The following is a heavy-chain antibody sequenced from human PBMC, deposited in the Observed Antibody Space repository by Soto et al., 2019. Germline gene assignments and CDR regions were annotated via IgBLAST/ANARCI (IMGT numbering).Heavy chain of an antibody. V-gene: IGHV1-46*01. Sequence: QVQLVQSGTEVKKPGASVKVSCKASGYTFTSYYLHWVRQAPGQGLEWLGIINPSAGSTNYAQKLQGRVTVTRDTSTSTVYMELSRLRSEDTAVYYCARGLLKDAFDIWGQGTMVTVSS. J-gene: IGHJ3*02. CDR2: INPSAGST. D-gene: IGHD2-15*01. CDR3: ARGLLKDAFDI. CDR1: GYTFTSYY.